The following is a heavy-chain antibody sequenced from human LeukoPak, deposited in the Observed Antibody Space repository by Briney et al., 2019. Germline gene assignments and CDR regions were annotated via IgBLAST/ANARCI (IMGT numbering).Heavy chain of an antibody. D-gene: IGHD4-23*01. V-gene: IGHV1-2*02. CDR2: MNPNSGGT. CDR1: GYTFTSYD. Sequence: EASVKVSCKASGYTFTSYDINWVRQATGQGLEWMGWMNPNSGGTNYAQKFQGRVTMTRDTSISTAYMELSRLRSDDTAVYYCARDPRGRVTSTARLDNWFDPWGQGTLVTVSS. CDR3: ARDPRGRVTSTARLDNWFDP. J-gene: IGHJ5*02.